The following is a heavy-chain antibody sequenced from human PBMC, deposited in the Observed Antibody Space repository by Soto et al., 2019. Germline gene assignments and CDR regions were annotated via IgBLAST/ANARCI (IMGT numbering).Heavy chain of an antibody. CDR2: ISGSGGST. Sequence: EVQLLESGGGLVQPGGSLRHSCAASGFTFSSYAMSWVRQAPGKGLEWVSAISGSGGSTYYADSVKGRFTISRDNSKNTLYLQMNILRAEDTAVYYCAKWGGRYCSGGSCYSGVDYWGQGTLVTVSS. CDR1: GFTFSSYA. D-gene: IGHD2-15*01. V-gene: IGHV3-23*01. CDR3: AKWGGRYCSGGSCYSGVDY. J-gene: IGHJ4*02.